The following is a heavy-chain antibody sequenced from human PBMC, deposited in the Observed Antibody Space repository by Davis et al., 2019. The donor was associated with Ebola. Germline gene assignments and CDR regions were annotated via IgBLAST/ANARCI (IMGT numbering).Heavy chain of an antibody. V-gene: IGHV1-46*01. CDR3: ARDDYS. CDR1: GGTFSSYA. CDR2: INPSGGST. Sequence: ASVKVSCKASGGTFSSYAISWVRQAPGQGLEWMGIINPSGGSTSYAQKFQGRVTMTTDTSTSTAYMELRSLRSDDTAVYYCARDDYSWGQGTMVTVSS. J-gene: IGHJ3*01. D-gene: IGHD4-11*01.